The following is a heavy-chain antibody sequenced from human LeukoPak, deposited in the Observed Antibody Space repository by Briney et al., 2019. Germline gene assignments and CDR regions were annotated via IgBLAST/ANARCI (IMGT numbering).Heavy chain of an antibody. CDR1: GFTFSSYS. D-gene: IGHD6-19*01. Sequence: KSGGSLRLSCAASGFTFSSYSMNWVRQAPGKGLEWASSISSSSSYIYYADSVKGRFTISRDNAKNSLYLQMNSLRAEDTAVYYCARDAGIAVAPFDYWGQGTLVTVSS. CDR2: ISSSSSYI. V-gene: IGHV3-21*01. CDR3: ARDAGIAVAPFDY. J-gene: IGHJ4*02.